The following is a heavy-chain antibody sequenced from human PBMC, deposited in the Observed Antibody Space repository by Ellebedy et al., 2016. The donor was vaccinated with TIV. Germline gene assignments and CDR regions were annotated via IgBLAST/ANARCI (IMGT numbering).Heavy chain of an antibody. J-gene: IGHJ4*02. Sequence: GESLKISCVGSGFDFDGFTMHWVRQAPGKGLEWVSVINWNGGGEDYADLVEGRFTISRDNSKNSLYLQMDRLRLEDTALYFCVRARWYCGLPYYFRYWGLGTLVVVSS. V-gene: IGHV3-43*01. CDR1: GFDFDGFT. CDR3: VRARWYCGLPYYFRY. CDR2: INWNGGGE. D-gene: IGHD4-23*01.